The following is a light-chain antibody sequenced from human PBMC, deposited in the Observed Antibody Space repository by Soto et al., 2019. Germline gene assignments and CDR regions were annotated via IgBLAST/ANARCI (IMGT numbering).Light chain of an antibody. Sequence: DIQMTQSPATLSVSVGDRVTLTCRASQSISSRLAWYQLKPGEAPKLLIYEASSLESGVPLRFSGRGSGTEFTLTISSRQPDDFATYFCQQYNTYTQMWTFGQGTKVDIK. J-gene: IGKJ1*01. CDR1: QSISSR. CDR3: QQYNTYTQMWT. V-gene: IGKV1-5*03. CDR2: EAS.